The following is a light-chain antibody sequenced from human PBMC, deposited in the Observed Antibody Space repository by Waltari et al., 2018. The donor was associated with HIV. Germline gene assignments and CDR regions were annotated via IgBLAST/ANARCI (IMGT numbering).Light chain of an antibody. CDR3: QQYNTWPRT. CDR2: GAS. J-gene: IGKJ2*01. Sequence: EIVMTQSPATLSVSPGERVTLSCSASQRVSSNLAWYQQKPGQAPRLLIYGASTRATAIPARFSGSGSGTEFTLTISSLQSEDFAIYYCQQYNTWPRTFGQGTKLEI. CDR1: QRVSSN. V-gene: IGKV3-15*01.